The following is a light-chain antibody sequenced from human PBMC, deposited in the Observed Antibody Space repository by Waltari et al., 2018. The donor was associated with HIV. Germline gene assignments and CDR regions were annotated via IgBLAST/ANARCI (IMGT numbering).Light chain of an antibody. Sequence: DIQMTQSPPSLSASVGDRVTITCRASQRISSHLNWYQQKPGKAPKLLISVASNLQSGVPSRFSGSGSGTDFTLTISSLQPEDFATYYCQQSYSTPLTFGGGTKVEIK. V-gene: IGKV1-39*01. CDR2: VAS. CDR1: QRISSH. CDR3: QQSYSTPLT. J-gene: IGKJ4*01.